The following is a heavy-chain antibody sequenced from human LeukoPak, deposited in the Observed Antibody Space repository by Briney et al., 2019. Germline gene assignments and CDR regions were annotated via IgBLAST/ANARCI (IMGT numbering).Heavy chain of an antibody. J-gene: IGHJ2*01. CDR1: GGVISSYY. D-gene: IGHD2-2*01. Sequence: SETLSLTCSVSGGVISSYYRSWIRQPAGKGLEWIGRIYSSGTTNSTPSLTSRVTLSVDTSKNPFSLRLSSLTAADTAVYFFTRDIVLPTAYWYFDLSGRGTLGTVSS. CDR3: TRDIVLPTAYWYFDL. V-gene: IGHV4-4*07. CDR2: IYSSGTT.